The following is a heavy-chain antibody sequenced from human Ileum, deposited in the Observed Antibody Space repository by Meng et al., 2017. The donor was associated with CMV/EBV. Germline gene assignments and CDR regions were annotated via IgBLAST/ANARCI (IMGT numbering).Heavy chain of an antibody. CDR3: ARGPYSSSWSSFDY. CDR1: RGSISSDY. V-gene: IGHV4-4*07. J-gene: IGHJ4*02. Sequence: QGRRKESGPGRVKPSGTLSLTCTVARGSISSDYWSWIRQPAGKGLEWIGRIYTSGSTNYNPSLKSRVTMSVDTSKTQFSLKLSSVTAADTAVYYCARGPYSSSWSSFDYWGQGTLVTVSS. D-gene: IGHD6-13*01. CDR2: IYTSGST.